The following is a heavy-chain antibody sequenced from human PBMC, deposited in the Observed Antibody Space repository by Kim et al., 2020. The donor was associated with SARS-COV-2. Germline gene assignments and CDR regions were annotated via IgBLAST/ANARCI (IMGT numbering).Heavy chain of an antibody. D-gene: IGHD3-3*01. V-gene: IGHV7-4-1*02. CDR2: INTNTGNP. CDR3: ARDGGGLITNFGVVITPSDYSMDV. Sequence: ASVKVSCKASGYTFTSYAMNWVRQAPGQGLEWMGWINTNTGNPTYAQGFTGRFVFSLDTSVSTAYLQISSLKAEDTAVYYCARDGGGLITNFGVVITPSDYSMDVWGTGTTVTVSS. CDR1: GYTFTSYA. J-gene: IGHJ6*03.